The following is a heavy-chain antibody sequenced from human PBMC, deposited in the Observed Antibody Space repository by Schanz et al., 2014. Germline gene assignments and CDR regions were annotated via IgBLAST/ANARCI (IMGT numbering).Heavy chain of an antibody. CDR1: GYTLSAYS. Sequence: QVQLVQSGTQVKKPGASVKVSCKASGYTLSAYSLHWVRQVPGQGLEWMGIVNPSVRGTHFAREFQGRVTVTSDTSTSTVYMELSGLRSEDTAVYYCAGAFDSSGYYFDYWGQGTLVTVSS. CDR3: AGAFDSSGYYFDY. CDR2: VNPSVRGT. D-gene: IGHD3-22*01. V-gene: IGHV1-46*03. J-gene: IGHJ4*02.